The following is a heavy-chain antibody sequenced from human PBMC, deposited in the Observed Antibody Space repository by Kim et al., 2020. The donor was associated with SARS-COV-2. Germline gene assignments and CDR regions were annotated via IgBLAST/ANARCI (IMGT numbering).Heavy chain of an antibody. V-gene: IGHV1-2*02. CDR2: INPNSGGT. CDR1: GYTFTGYY. Sequence: ASVKVSCKASGYTFTGYYMHWVRQAPGQGLEWMGWINPNSGGTNYAQKFQGRVTMTRDTSISTAYMELSRLRSDDTAVYYCARESLTYYYGMDVWGQRTTVTVSS. J-gene: IGHJ6*02. CDR3: ARESLTYYYGMDV. D-gene: IGHD3-9*01.